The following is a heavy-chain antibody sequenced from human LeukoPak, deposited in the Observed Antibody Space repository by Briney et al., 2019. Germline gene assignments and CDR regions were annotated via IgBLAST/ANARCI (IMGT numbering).Heavy chain of an antibody. D-gene: IGHD1-26*01. CDR3: AKALVGATRVGAFDI. V-gene: IGHV3-30*18. CDR2: ISYDGSNK. J-gene: IGHJ3*02. Sequence: GGSLRLSCAASGFTFSSYGMHWVRQAPGKGLEWVAVISYDGSNKYYADSAKGRFTISRDNSKNTLYLQMNSLRAEDTAVYYCAKALVGATRVGAFDIWGQGTMVTVSS. CDR1: GFTFSSYG.